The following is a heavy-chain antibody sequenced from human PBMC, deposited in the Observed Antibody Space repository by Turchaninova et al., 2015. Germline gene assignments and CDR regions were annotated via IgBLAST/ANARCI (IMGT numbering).Heavy chain of an antibody. CDR2: IKQDGSEK. D-gene: IGHD3-22*01. CDR1: GVTFGNYW. Sequence: EVQLVESGGGLVQTGGSLRLCCGAAGVTFGNYWMSWGRQAPGKGLEWVANIKQDGSEKYYVDAVKGRFTISRDNAKNSLSLQMDSLRVDDTAVYYCARDQYHNGGSGWPYFPCWGQGTLVTVSS. V-gene: IGHV3-7*01. CDR3: ARDQYHNGGSGWPYFPC. J-gene: IGHJ4*02.